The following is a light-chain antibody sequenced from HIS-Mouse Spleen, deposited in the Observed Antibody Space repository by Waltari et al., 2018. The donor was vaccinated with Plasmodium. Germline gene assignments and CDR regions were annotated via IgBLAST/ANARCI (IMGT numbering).Light chain of an antibody. CDR1: SLRSYY. J-gene: IGLJ2*01. V-gene: IGLV3-19*01. CDR3: NSRDSSGNHLGVV. CDR2: GKN. Sequence: SSELTQDPAVSVALGQTVRITCQGDSLRSYYASWYQQKPGQAPVPVIYGKNNRPSGIPGRFSGSSSVNTASLTITGAQAEDESDYYCNSRDSSGNHLGVVFGGGTTLTVL.